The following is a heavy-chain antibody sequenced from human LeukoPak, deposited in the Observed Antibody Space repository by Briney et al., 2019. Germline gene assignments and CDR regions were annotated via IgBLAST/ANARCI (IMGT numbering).Heavy chain of an antibody. CDR1: GGSISSYY. CDR2: IYYSGST. CDR3: ATTTIAAAGTTGGYYFDY. D-gene: IGHD6-13*01. Sequence: SETLSLTCTVSGGSISSYYWSWIRQPPGKGLEWIGYIYYSGSTNYNPSLKSRVTISVDTSKNQFSLKLSSVTAADTAVYYCATTTIAAAGTTGGYYFDYWGQGTLVTVSS. J-gene: IGHJ4*02. V-gene: IGHV4-59*08.